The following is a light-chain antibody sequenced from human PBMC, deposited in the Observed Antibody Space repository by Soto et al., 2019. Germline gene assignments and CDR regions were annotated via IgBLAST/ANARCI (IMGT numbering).Light chain of an antibody. CDR2: GAS. Sequence: EIVLTQSPGTLSLSPGERATLSCSASQSVSSSYLAWYQRKPGQAPRLLIYGASSRATGIPDGFSGSGSGTDFTLTISRLEPEDFAVYYCQQYGSSPWTFGQGTKVDIK. J-gene: IGKJ1*01. V-gene: IGKV3-20*01. CDR1: QSVSSSY. CDR3: QQYGSSPWT.